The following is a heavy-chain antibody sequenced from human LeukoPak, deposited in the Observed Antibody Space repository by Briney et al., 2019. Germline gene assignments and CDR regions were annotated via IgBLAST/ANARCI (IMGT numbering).Heavy chain of an antibody. V-gene: IGHV3-23*01. D-gene: IGHD2-15*01. J-gene: IGHJ4*02. CDR1: GFTFSSYG. Sequence: GGSLRLSCAASGFTFSSYGMSWVRQAPGKGLEWVSAIGGRDGSTYYADSVKGRFTISRDNSKNTLYLQMNSLTAEDTAVYYCARDPPYCSGGSCYIDYWGQGTLVTVSS. CDR2: IGGRDGST. CDR3: ARDPPYCSGGSCYIDY.